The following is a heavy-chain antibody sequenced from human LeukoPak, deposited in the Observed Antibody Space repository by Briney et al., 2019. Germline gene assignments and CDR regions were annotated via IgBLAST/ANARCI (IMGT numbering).Heavy chain of an antibody. CDR1: GFTFSSYA. Sequence: GGSLRLSCAASGFTFSSYAMSWVRQAPGKGLEWVSAISGSGGSTYYADSVKGRFTISRDNSKNTLYLQMNSLRAEDTAVYYCAKADFLPDVDTAMVTNYWGQGTLVTVSS. CDR2: ISGSGGST. V-gene: IGHV3-23*01. J-gene: IGHJ4*02. D-gene: IGHD5-18*01. CDR3: AKADFLPDVDTAMVTNY.